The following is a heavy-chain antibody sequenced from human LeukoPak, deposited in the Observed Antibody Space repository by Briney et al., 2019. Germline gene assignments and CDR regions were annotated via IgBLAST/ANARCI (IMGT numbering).Heavy chain of an antibody. D-gene: IGHD2-15*01. CDR2: IIPIFGTA. V-gene: IGHV1-69*13. CDR1: GGTFSSYA. Sequence: GASVKVSCKASGGTFSSYAISWVRQAPGQGLEWMGGIIPIFGTANYAQKFQGRVTITADESTSTAYMELSSLRSEDTAVYYCALVLGYCSGGICYNTLPFVWGQGTLVTVSS. CDR3: ALVLGYCSGGICYNTLPFV. J-gene: IGHJ4*02.